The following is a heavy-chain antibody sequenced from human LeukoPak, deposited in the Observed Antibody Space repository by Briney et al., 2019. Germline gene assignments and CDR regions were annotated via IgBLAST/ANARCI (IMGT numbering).Heavy chain of an antibody. CDR2: INPSGGST. J-gene: IGHJ5*02. Sequence: ASVKVSCKASGYTFTSYYMHWVGQAPGQGLEWMGIINPSGGSTSYAQKFQGRVTMTRDMSTSTDYMELSSLRSEDTAVYYCARDNSVEDTAWWFGPWGQGTLVTVSS. D-gene: IGHD4-23*01. CDR1: GYTFTSYY. V-gene: IGHV1-46*01. CDR3: ARDNSVEDTAWWFGP.